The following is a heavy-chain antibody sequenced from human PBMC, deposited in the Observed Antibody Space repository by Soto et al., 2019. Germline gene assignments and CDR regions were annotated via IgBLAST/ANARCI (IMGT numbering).Heavy chain of an antibody. CDR1: GYTFTSYD. CDR3: PRGRKWLVQKGVGY. CDR2: MNPNSGNT. D-gene: IGHD6-19*01. J-gene: IGHJ4*02. Sequence: QVQLVQSGAEVKKPGASVKVSCKASGYTFTSYDINWVRQATGQGLEWMGWMNPNSGNTGYAQKYHGRVTMTRNTSISTAYMELSSLRSEDTAVYYCPRGRKWLVQKGVGYWGQGTLVTVSS. V-gene: IGHV1-8*01.